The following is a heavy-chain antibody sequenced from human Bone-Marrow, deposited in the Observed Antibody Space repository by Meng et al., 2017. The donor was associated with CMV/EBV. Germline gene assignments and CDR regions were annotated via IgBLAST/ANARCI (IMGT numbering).Heavy chain of an antibody. CDR2: ISSSSSTI. CDR3: ARGGAGQYDFWSGYRYNYYYYYGMDG. D-gene: IGHD3-3*01. V-gene: IGHV3-11*04. Sequence: LSLTCAVYGGSFSGYYWSWIRQPPGKGLEWVSYISSSSSTIYYADSVKGRFTISRDNAKNSLYLQMNSLRAEDTAVYYCARGGAGQYDFWSGYRYNYYYYYGMDGWGQGTTVTFSS. CDR1: GGSFSGYY. J-gene: IGHJ6*02.